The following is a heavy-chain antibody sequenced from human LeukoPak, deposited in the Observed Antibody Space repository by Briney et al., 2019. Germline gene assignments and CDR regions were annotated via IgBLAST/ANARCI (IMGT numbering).Heavy chain of an antibody. V-gene: IGHV3-23*01. CDR1: GFTFNTYT. D-gene: IGHD3-22*01. CDR3: AKPTYYYDSSGYVYYFDY. CDR2: ISGSGGST. J-gene: IGHJ4*02. Sequence: PGGSLRLSCAASGFTFNTYTMNWVRQAPGKGLEWVSAISGSGGSTYYADSVKGRFTISRDNSKNTLYLQMNSLRAEDTAVYYCAKPTYYYDSSGYVYYFDYWGQGTLVTVSS.